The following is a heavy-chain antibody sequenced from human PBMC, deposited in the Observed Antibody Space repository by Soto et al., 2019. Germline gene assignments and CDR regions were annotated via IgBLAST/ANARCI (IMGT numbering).Heavy chain of an antibody. CDR3: ARLRAEAGYNWFDP. Sequence: SETLSLTCTVSGGSISSSSYYWGWIRQPPGKGLEWIGSIYYSGSTYYNPSLKSRVTISVDTSKNQFSLKLSSVTAADTAVYYCARLRAEAGYNWFDPWGQGTLVTVSS. CDR2: IYYSGST. J-gene: IGHJ5*02. D-gene: IGHD6-13*01. V-gene: IGHV4-39*01. CDR1: GGSISSSSYY.